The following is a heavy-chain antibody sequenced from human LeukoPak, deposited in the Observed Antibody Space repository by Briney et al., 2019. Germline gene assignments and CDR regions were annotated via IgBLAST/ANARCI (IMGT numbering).Heavy chain of an antibody. CDR3: ARLRVGGDCCDFDL. D-gene: IGHD2-21*02. J-gene: IGHJ2*01. V-gene: IGHV4-34*01. CDR1: GGPFSGYY. Sequence: PSETLSLTCAVYGGPFSGYYWSWIHQSPGRGLEWIGEISLGGIINHNPSLKSRVTISVDTSKNQFSLRLNSVTAADTAVYYCARLRVGGDCCDFDLWGRGTLVTVSS. CDR2: ISLGGII.